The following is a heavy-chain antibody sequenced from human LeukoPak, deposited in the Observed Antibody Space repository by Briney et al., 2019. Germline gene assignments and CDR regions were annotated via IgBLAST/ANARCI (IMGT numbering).Heavy chain of an antibody. J-gene: IGHJ6*04. D-gene: IGHD3-10*02. CDR3: AELGITMIGGV. CDR2: ISSSGSTI. CDR1: GFTFSSYA. V-gene: IGHV3-48*03. Sequence: GGTLRLSCAASGFTFSSYAMSWVRQAPGKGLEWVSYISSSGSTIYYADSVKGRFTISRDNAKNSLYLQMNSLRAEDTAVYYCAELGITMIGGVWGKGTTVTISS.